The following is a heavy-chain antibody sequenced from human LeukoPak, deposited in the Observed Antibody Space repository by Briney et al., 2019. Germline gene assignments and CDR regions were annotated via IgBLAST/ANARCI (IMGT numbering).Heavy chain of an antibody. Sequence: PGGSLRLSCAASGFTLSSYAMSWVRQAPGKGLEWVSAISGSGGSTYYADSVKGRFTISRDNSKNTLYLQMNSLRAEDTAVYYCAKASHPGIAAAGPDYWGQGTLVTVSS. V-gene: IGHV3-23*01. CDR2: ISGSGGST. D-gene: IGHD6-13*01. CDR1: GFTLSSYA. J-gene: IGHJ4*02. CDR3: AKASHPGIAAAGPDY.